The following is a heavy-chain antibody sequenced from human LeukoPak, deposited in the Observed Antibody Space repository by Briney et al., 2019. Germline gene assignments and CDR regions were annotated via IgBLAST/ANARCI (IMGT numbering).Heavy chain of an antibody. Sequence: ASVKVSCKASGYTFTSYYMHWVGQARGQGGEGRGIIHPRGSSTSYAQKFQRRVTMTRDTSTPTVYMELSSLRSEDTAVYYCARTLTVTTHGHGGDYWGQGPLLTVSS. CDR1: GYTFTSYY. CDR3: ARTLTVTTHGHGGDY. CDR2: IHPRGSST. V-gene: IGHV1-46*01. D-gene: IGHD4-17*01. J-gene: IGHJ4*02.